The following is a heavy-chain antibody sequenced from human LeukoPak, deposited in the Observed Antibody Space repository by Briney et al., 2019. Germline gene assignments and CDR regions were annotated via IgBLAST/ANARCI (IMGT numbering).Heavy chain of an antibody. CDR3: ARFGTCSSTSCYADEAYFDY. Sequence: SETLSLTCTVSGYSISSGYYWGWIRQPPGKGLEWIGSIYHSGSTNYNPSLKSRVTMSVDTSKNQFSLKLSSVTAADTAVYYCARFGTCSSTSCYADEAYFDYWGQGTLVTVSS. CDR1: GYSISSGYY. D-gene: IGHD2-2*01. J-gene: IGHJ4*02. V-gene: IGHV4-38-2*02. CDR2: IYHSGST.